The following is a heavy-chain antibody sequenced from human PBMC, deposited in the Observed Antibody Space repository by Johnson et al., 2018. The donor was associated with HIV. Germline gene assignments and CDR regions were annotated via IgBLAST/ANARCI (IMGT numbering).Heavy chain of an antibody. J-gene: IGHJ3*02. Sequence: QVQLVESGGGVVQPGRSLRLSCAVSGIIFSHYGMHWVRQAPGKGLEWVSVIYSGGSTYYADSVKGRFTISRDNSKNTLFLQMNSLRAEDTAVYYCARDPAAAALRAFDIWGQGTMVTVSS. D-gene: IGHD6-13*01. CDR3: ARDPAAAALRAFDI. V-gene: IGHV3-NL1*01. CDR2: IYSGGST. CDR1: GIIFSHYG.